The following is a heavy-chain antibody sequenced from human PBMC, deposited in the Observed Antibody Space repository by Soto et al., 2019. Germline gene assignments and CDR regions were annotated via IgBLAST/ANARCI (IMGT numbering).Heavy chain of an antibody. V-gene: IGHV4-4*02. D-gene: IGHD2-15*01. Sequence: QVQLQESGPGLVKHEETLSLTCAVSGGSIRSNNWWSWVRQTPGKGLEWIGEIYHSGSTNYNPSLKSRVTISLDKSKNQFTLSMTSMAAADTAVYDCASREGDCRGGSCPFYHDWGQGTLVTASS. J-gene: IGHJ4*02. CDR2: IYHSGST. CDR3: ASREGDCRGGSCPFYHD. CDR1: GGSIRSNNW.